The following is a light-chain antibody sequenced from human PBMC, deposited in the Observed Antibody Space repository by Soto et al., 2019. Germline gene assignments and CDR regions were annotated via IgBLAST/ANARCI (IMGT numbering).Light chain of an antibody. CDR3: CSYAGSYTYV. CDR1: SSDVGGYNR. V-gene: IGLV2-11*01. CDR2: DVS. Sequence: QSVLTEPHSVSGSPGQSVTISCTGTSSDVGGYNRVSWYQQYPGKAPKLMIYDVSKRPSGVPGRFSGSKSGTTASLTISGXQPEDEADYYCCSYAGSYTYVFGSGTKVTLL. J-gene: IGLJ1*01.